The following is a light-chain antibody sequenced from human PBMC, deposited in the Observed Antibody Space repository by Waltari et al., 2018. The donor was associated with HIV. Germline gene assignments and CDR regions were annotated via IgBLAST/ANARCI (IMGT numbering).Light chain of an antibody. V-gene: IGLV3-9*01. CDR1: NIGYKD. CDR2: KDI. J-gene: IGLJ3*02. Sequence: SYELTQPLSVSVALGQTARIACGGNNIGYKDVHWYQQQPGQAPLLVIYKDIHRPSGIPERCSASKSRSTATLVISGAQAGDEAAYYCQVWDNSVVFGGGTKLTVL. CDR3: QVWDNSVV.